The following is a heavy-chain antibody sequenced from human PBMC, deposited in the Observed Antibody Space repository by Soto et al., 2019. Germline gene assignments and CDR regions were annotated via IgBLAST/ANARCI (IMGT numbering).Heavy chain of an antibody. J-gene: IGHJ6*02. CDR1: GFTVSSNY. Sequence: GGSLRLSCAAFGFTVSSNYMTWVRLAPGKGLEWVSGISWDSGRIGYADSVKGRFTISRDNAKNSLYLQMNSLRPEDTALYYCAKARLWGGDGYNSYYYNAMDVWGQGTTVTVSS. V-gene: IGHV3-9*01. CDR2: ISWDSGRI. CDR3: AKARLWGGDGYNSYYYNAMDV. D-gene: IGHD3-16*01.